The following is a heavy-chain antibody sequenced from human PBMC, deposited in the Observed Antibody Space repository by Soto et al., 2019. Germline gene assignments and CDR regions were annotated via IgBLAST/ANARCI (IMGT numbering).Heavy chain of an antibody. V-gene: IGHV3-15*07. CDR1: GFIFNNAW. Sequence: GGSLRLSCAASGFIFNNAWINWVRQAPGKGLERVGRIKSKADGGTTDYAAPVKGRLTVSRDDSTNTLYLQMNSLKTEYSAIYYCTTLTMLLVHFDYWGQGALVTVSS. CDR3: TTLTMLLVHFDY. CDR2: IKSKADGGTT. J-gene: IGHJ4*02. D-gene: IGHD2-15*01.